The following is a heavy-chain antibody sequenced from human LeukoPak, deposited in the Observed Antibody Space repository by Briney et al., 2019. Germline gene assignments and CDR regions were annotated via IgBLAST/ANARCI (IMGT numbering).Heavy chain of an antibody. J-gene: IGHJ4*02. CDR2: IWYDGSNK. V-gene: IGHV3-33*01. Sequence: PGGSLRLSCAASGFTFRSYGMHWVRQAPGKGLEWVAVIWYDGSNKYHADSVKGRFTSSRDNSKNTLYLQMNSLRAEDTAVYYCARGSYLTWHQATNLDYWGQGTLVTVSS. CDR1: GFTFRSYG. D-gene: IGHD1-14*01. CDR3: ARGSYLTWHQATNLDY.